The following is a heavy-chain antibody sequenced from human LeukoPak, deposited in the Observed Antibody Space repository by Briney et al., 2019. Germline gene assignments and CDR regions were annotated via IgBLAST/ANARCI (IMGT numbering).Heavy chain of an antibody. CDR2: FDAESGDI. J-gene: IGHJ3*01. CDR1: GYLLRESS. CDR3: ATEGPSGLDVLLN. V-gene: IGHV1-24*01. Sequence: GASVKVSCKISGYLLRESSMHWVRQAPGKGLEWMGGFDAESGDIIYAQKLQGRVTMTEDISTDTAYMELSDLRSDDTAVYYCATEGPSGLDVLLNWGQGTMVTVSS. D-gene: IGHD6-19*01.